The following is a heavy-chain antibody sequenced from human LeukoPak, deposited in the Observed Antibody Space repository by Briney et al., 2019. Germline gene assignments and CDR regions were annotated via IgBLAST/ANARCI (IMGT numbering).Heavy chain of an antibody. Sequence: GASVKVSCKASGYTFTGYYMHWVRQAPGQGLEWLGWINPSSGGTNYAQKFQGRITMTRDTSITTAYMELSSLTSDDTAVYYCARLDITSIPYRGQGTLVTVSS. CDR2: INPSSGGT. CDR1: GYTFTGYY. V-gene: IGHV1-2*02. J-gene: IGHJ4*02. D-gene: IGHD3-22*01. CDR3: ARLDITSIPY.